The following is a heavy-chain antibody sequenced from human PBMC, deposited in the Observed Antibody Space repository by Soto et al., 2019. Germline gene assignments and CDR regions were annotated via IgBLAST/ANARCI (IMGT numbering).Heavy chain of an antibody. CDR2: IRSKANSYAT. CDR3: TMGLLWFGAY. D-gene: IGHD3-10*01. Sequence: GGSLRLSCAASGFTFSGSAMHWVRQAPGKGLEWVGRIRSKANSYATAYAASVKGRFTISRDDSKNTAYLQMNSLKTEDTAVYYCTMGLLWFGAYWGQGTLVTVSS. V-gene: IGHV3-73*01. J-gene: IGHJ4*02. CDR1: GFTFSGSA.